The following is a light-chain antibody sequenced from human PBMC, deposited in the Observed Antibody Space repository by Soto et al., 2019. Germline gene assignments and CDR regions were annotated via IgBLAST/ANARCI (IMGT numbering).Light chain of an antibody. CDR2: GAS. CDR3: QQYGSSPWT. J-gene: IGKJ1*01. V-gene: IGKV3-20*01. CDR1: QSVSRR. Sequence: VVTHPACVLSLPLPGTATLSCRASQSVSRRLAWYQQRPGQSPRLLISGASMRASGVPVRFIGSGSGTDFTLTITRLEPEDFAVYYCQQYGSSPWTFGQGTKVDIK.